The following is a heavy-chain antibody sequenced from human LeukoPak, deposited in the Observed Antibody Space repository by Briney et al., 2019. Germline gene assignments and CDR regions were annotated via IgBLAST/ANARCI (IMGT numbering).Heavy chain of an antibody. J-gene: IGHJ5*02. CDR1: GGSISSSSYY. V-gene: IGHV4-39*01. CDR2: IYYSGST. CDR3: ARHPRSIAVAVS. D-gene: IGHD6-19*01. Sequence: PSETLSLTCTVSGGSISSSSYYWGGIRQPPRKGLEWIGSIYYSGSTYYNPSLRSRVTISVDTSKNQFSLKLSSVIAADTAVYYCARHPRSIAVAVSWGQGTLVTVSS.